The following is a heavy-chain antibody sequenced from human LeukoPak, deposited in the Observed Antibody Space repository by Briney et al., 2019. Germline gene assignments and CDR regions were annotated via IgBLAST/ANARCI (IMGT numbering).Heavy chain of an antibody. V-gene: IGHV3-30*02. Sequence: GGSLRLSCAASGFTFSSYGMHWVRQAPGKGLEWVAFIRYDGSNKYYADSVKGRFTISRDNSKNTLYLQMNSLRAEDTAVYYCARGYRDGYNPIDYWGQGTLVTVSS. CDR1: GFTFSSYG. D-gene: IGHD5-24*01. CDR3: ARGYRDGYNPIDY. J-gene: IGHJ4*02. CDR2: IRYDGSNK.